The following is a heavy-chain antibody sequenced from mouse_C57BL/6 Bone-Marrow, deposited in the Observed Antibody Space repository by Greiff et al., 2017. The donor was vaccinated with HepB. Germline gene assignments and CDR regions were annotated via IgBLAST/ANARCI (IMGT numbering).Heavy chain of an antibody. Sequence: VQLQQSGAELVRPGASVKLSCTASGFTINDDYMHWVKQRPEQGLEWIGWIDPENGDTEYASKFQGKATITADTSSNTTYLQLSSLTSEDTAVDYCTTDDDEGCAYWGQGTLVTVSA. D-gene: IGHD2-4*01. CDR2: IDPENGDT. CDR1: GFTINDDY. J-gene: IGHJ3*01. CDR3: TTDDDEGCAY. V-gene: IGHV14-4*01.